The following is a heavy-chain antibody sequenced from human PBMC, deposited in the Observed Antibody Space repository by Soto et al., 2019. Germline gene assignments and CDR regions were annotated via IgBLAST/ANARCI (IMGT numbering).Heavy chain of an antibody. Sequence: QLLESGGGLIQPGGSLRLSCEASGFSFRSYALSWVRKAPGKGREWVSTFSAGGRAYYADSVKGRFTIAKDTSKNTLILQARSLRAEDTAVYYCSKEALPEHYGDTLFAYWGQGTRVTVSS. CDR2: FSAGGRA. V-gene: IGHV3-23*01. J-gene: IGHJ4*02. D-gene: IGHD4-17*01. CDR1: GFSFRSYA. CDR3: SKEALPEHYGDTLFAY.